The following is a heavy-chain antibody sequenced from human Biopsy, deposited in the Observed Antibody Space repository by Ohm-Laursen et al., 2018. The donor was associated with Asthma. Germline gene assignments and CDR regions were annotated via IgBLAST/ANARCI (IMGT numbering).Heavy chain of an antibody. CDR1: GDAMSTSGSY. CDR3: ARAVSSSSYWYFDL. J-gene: IGHJ2*01. CDR2: IYYSGKT. V-gene: IGHV4-39*02. Sequence: GTLSLTCIVSGDAMSTSGSYWGWIRQSPGKGLEWIGSIYYSGKTYYNPSLESRVTISADTTNNLFSLKVTSVSAADTAVYYCARAVSSSSYWYFDLWGRGDLVTVSS. D-gene: IGHD6-6*01.